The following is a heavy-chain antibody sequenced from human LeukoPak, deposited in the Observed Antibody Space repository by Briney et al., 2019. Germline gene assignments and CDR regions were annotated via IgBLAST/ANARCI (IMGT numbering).Heavy chain of an antibody. Sequence: ASVKVSCKASGYTFTSYYMHWVRQAPGQGLEWMGIINPSGGSTSYAQKFQGRVTMTRDTSTSTVYMELSSLRSEDTVVYYCARVEYDFWSGQYYFDYWDQGTLVTVSS. CDR2: INPSGGST. CDR1: GYTFTSYY. CDR3: ARVEYDFWSGQYYFDY. V-gene: IGHV1-46*01. J-gene: IGHJ4*02. D-gene: IGHD3-3*01.